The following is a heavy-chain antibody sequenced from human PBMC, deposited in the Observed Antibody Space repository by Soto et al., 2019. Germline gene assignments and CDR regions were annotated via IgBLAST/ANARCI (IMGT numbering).Heavy chain of an antibody. Sequence: QITLKESGPPLVKPTQTLTLTCTFSGFSLSTNRVGVGWIRQPPGKALEWLALIYWDADKRYSPSLKSRLTITKDTSKNQVVLTMTNMDPVDTATYYCAHLGDSSGWYVFDYFDYWGQGTLVTVSS. CDR2: IYWDADK. D-gene: IGHD6-19*01. V-gene: IGHV2-5*02. CDR1: GFSLSTNRVG. CDR3: AHLGDSSGWYVFDYFDY. J-gene: IGHJ4*02.